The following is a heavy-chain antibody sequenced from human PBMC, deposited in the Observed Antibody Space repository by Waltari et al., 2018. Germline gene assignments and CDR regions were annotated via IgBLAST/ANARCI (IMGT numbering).Heavy chain of an antibody. J-gene: IGHJ3*02. CDR3: ARDQWFGFDI. CDR1: WYTLRDLW. D-gene: IGHD3-22*01. V-gene: IGHV3-7*01. Sequence: EVQLVESGGGLVQPGGSVSLYGAATWYTLRDLWLSWVRQAPGEGPECLANIKDDGGEEYYVASVRGRFTISRDNAKNSLYLQMNSLRPEDTAVYYCARDQWFGFDIWGQGTMVTVSS. CDR2: IKDDGGEE.